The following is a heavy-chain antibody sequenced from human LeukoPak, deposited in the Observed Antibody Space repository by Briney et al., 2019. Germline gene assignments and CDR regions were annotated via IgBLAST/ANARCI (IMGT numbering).Heavy chain of an antibody. CDR1: GVMFPSYW. Sequence: GGSLRLSCAASGVMFPSYWMTWVRQAPGKGLEWVANIKQDGSEKYYVDSVKGRFTISRDNAKNSVHLQMNSLRAEDTAVYYCARCCYGDYDYWGQGTLVTVSS. CDR2: IKQDGSEK. D-gene: IGHD4-17*01. V-gene: IGHV3-7*02. J-gene: IGHJ4*02. CDR3: ARCCYGDYDY.